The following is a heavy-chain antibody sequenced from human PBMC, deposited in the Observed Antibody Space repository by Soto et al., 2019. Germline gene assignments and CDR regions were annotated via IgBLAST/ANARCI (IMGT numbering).Heavy chain of an antibody. V-gene: IGHV4-61*08. D-gene: IGHD3-9*01. J-gene: IGHJ6*03. CDR3: ARIIRYFDWLPLPAENYYYYYMDV. Sequence: SETLSLTCTVSGGSISSGGYYWSWIRQHPGKGLEWIGYIYYSGSTNYNPSLKSRVTISVDTSKNQFSLKLSSVTAADTAVYYCARIIRYFDWLPLPAENYYYYYMDVWGKGTTVTVSS. CDR1: GGSISSGGYY. CDR2: IYYSGST.